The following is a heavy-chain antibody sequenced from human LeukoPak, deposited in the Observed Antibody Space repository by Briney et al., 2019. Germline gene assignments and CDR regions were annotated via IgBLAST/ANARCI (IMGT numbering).Heavy chain of an antibody. D-gene: IGHD3-10*01. V-gene: IGHV5-51*01. CDR1: GYSFTRYW. J-gene: IGHJ3*02. CDR3: ARQAYGSGSYMECAFDI. Sequence: PGESLKISWKGSGYSFTRYWIGWVRQMPGKGLEWMGIIYPGDSDTRYSPSFQGQVTISADKSISTAYLQWSSLKASDTAMYYCARQAYGSGSYMECAFDIWGQGTMVTVSS. CDR2: IYPGDSDT.